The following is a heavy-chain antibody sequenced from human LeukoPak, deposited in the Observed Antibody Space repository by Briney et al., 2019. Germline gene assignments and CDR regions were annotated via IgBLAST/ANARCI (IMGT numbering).Heavy chain of an antibody. CDR3: ATDRDNSDWQKRFDS. CDR1: GFTFSTYW. V-gene: IGHV3-7*01. Sequence: SGGSLRLSCAASGFTFSTYWMNWYRQAPGKGLEWVGNINQDASEINYVDSVRVRFTISRDNAKNSLHLQMNSLRAEDTAVYYCATDRDNSDWQKRFDSWGQGTLVTVSS. CDR2: INQDASEI. D-gene: IGHD2-21*02. J-gene: IGHJ4*02.